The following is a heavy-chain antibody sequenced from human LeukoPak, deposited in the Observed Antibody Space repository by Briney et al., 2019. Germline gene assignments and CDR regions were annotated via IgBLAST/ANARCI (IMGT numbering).Heavy chain of an antibody. CDR1: GFTFSSYG. V-gene: IGHV3-30*18. Sequence: PGGSLRLSCAASGFTFSSYGMHWVRQAPGKGLVRVAVISYDGGNKYYADSVKGRFTISRDNSKNTLYLQMNSLRAEDTAVYYCAKGSSGWYYNYFDYWGQGTLVTVSS. CDR3: AKGSSGWYYNYFDY. CDR2: ISYDGGNK. D-gene: IGHD6-19*01. J-gene: IGHJ4*02.